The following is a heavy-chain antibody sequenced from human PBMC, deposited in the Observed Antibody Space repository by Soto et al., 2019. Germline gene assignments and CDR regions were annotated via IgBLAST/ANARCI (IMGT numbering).Heavy chain of an antibody. D-gene: IGHD2-15*01. CDR1: GYTFTSYG. V-gene: IGHV1-18*01. CDR2: INTNNGNT. J-gene: IGHJ3*01. CDR3: ARDLLGSFDV. Sequence: QVQLVQSGAVVKKPGASVKVSCKASGYTFTSYGIGWVRQAPGQGLEWMGWINTNNGNTNSALRLQGRVTMTADTSTRTGYMELRSLRSDDTAIYYCARDLLGSFDVWGQGTMVTISS.